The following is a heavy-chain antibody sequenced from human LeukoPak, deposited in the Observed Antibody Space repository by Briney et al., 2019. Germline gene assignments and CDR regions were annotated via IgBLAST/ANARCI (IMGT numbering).Heavy chain of an antibody. CDR2: ISGSGGST. J-gene: IGHJ6*02. V-gene: IGHV3-23*01. Sequence: GGSLGLSCAVSGFTFSSYAMSWVRQAPGKGLEWVSAISGSGGSTYYAYSVKGRFTISRDNSKNTLYLQINSLRAEDTAVYYCAKGGYSYYGMDVWGQGTTVTVSS. CDR1: GFTFSSYA. CDR3: AKGGYSYYGMDV.